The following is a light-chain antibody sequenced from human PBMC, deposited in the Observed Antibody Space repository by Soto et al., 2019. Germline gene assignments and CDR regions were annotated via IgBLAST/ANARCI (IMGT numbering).Light chain of an antibody. J-gene: IGKJ2*01. CDR3: QQSYSTPPNS. V-gene: IGKV1-39*01. Sequence: DIQMTQSPSSLSASVGDRVTITCRASQSISSYLNWYQQKPGKAPKLLIYAASSLQSGVPSRFSRSGSGTDFTLTISSLQPEDFATYYCQQSYSTPPNSFGQGTKLEIK. CDR2: AAS. CDR1: QSISSY.